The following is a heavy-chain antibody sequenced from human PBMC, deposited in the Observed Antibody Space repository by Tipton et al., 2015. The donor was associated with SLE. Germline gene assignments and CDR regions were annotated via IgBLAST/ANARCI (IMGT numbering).Heavy chain of an antibody. CDR3: ARGGSSWPDAFDI. V-gene: IGHV4-59*01. CDR2: IYYSGST. D-gene: IGHD6-13*01. CDR1: GGSISSYY. Sequence: TLSLTCTVSGGSISSYYWSWIRQPPGKGLEWIGHIYYSGSTNYNPSLKSRVTISVDTSKNQFSLKLSSVTAADTAVYYCARGGSSWPDAFDIWGQGTMVSVSS. J-gene: IGHJ3*02.